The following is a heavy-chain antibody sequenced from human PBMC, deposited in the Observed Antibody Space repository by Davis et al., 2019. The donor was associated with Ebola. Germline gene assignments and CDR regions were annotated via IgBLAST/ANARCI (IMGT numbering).Heavy chain of an antibody. V-gene: IGHV3-30*18. CDR1: EFIFSHYG. CDR3: AKVYGDLVYYYYGMDV. CDR2: ISYDGSSK. D-gene: IGHD4-17*01. J-gene: IGHJ6*02. Sequence: GESLKISCAASEFIFSHYGMHWVRQAPGKGLEWVAVISYDGSSKYYTDSVKGRFTISRDNSKNTLYLQMNSLRVGDTAVYYCAKVYGDLVYYYYGMDVWGQGTTVTVSS.